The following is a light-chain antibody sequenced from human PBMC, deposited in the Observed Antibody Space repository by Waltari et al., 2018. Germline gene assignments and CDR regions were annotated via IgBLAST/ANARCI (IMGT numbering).Light chain of an antibody. CDR1: QSVISH. J-gene: IGKJ2*03. CDR3: QQRIQWPNS. Sequence: EIVLTQSPATLSLSPGERATLSCRASQSVISHLAWYQQKPGQAPRLLSYGTSNRATGIPARFSGSGSGTDFTLTISSLEPEDFAVYYCQQRIQWPNSFGQGTKLEL. V-gene: IGKV3-11*01. CDR2: GTS.